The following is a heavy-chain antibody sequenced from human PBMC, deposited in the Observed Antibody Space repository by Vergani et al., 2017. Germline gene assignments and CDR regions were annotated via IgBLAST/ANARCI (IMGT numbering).Heavy chain of an antibody. CDR1: GGSFSGYY. CDR3: AGGERQWLGRTYFDY. D-gene: IGHD6-19*01. CDR2: INHSGST. Sequence: QVQLQPWGAGLLQPSETLSLPCAVYGGSFSGYYWRWIRRPPGKGLEWIGEINHSGSTNYNPSLKRRVTISVNTSKNQFSLKLSSVTAADTAVYYWAGGERQWLGRTYFDYWGQGTLVTVSS. J-gene: IGHJ4*02. V-gene: IGHV4-34*01.